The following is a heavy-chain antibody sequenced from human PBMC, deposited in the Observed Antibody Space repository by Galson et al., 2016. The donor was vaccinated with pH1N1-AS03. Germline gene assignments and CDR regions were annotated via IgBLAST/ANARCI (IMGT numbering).Heavy chain of an antibody. CDR2: MYGRGDT. Sequence: TLSLPCTVSLGSISGYYWSWIRQPAGKRLEWIGRMYGRGDTRYSPSLDSRITMSVDTSKNQFFLSLQSVTAADTAVYYCARLGLRDNNGYYGSGYDYYDKWGQGILVTVSS. J-gene: IGHJ4*02. D-gene: IGHD3-10*01. CDR3: ARLGLRDNNGYYGSGYDYYDK. V-gene: IGHV4-4*07. CDR1: LGSISGYY.